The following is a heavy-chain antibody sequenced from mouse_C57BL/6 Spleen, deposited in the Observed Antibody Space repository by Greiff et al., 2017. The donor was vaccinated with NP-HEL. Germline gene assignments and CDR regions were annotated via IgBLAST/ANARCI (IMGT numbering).Heavy chain of an antibody. D-gene: IGHD2-4*01. CDR1: GYTFTSYG. J-gene: IGHJ3*01. Sequence: VQLQQSGAELARPGASVKLSCKASGYTFTSYGISWVKQRTGQGLEWIGEIYPRSGSTYYNEKFKGKAILTADKSSTTAYMELRRLTAEDSAVYFCANNGNYYDYYGFAYWGQGTLVTVSA. CDR2: IYPRSGST. CDR3: ANNGNYYDYYGFAY. V-gene: IGHV1-81*01.